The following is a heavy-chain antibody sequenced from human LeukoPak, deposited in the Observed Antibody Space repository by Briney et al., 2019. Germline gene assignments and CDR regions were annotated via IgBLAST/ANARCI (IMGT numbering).Heavy chain of an antibody. CDR1: GYTFTSYD. D-gene: IGHD3-22*01. CDR3: ARDRGGYQRGPFDY. J-gene: IGHJ4*02. Sequence: ASVKVSCKASGYTFTSYDINWVRQATGQGLEWMGWMNPNSGNTGYAQKFQGWVTMTRNTSISTAYMELSRLRSDDTAVYYCARDRGGYQRGPFDYWGQGTLVTVSS. V-gene: IGHV1-8*01. CDR2: MNPNSGNT.